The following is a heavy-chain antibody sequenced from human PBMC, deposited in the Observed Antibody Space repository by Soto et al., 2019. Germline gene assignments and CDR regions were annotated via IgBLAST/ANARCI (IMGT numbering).Heavy chain of an antibody. V-gene: IGHV4-39*01. CDR3: ARHPTYYYDSSGYYPPYFDY. D-gene: IGHD3-22*01. Sequence: SETLSLTCTVSGGSISSSSYYWGWIRQPPGKGLEWIGSIYYSGSTYYNPSLKSRVTISVDTSKNQFSLKLSSVTAADTAVYYCARHPTYYYDSSGYYPPYFDYWGQGTLVTVSS. CDR1: GGSISSSSYY. CDR2: IYYSGST. J-gene: IGHJ4*02.